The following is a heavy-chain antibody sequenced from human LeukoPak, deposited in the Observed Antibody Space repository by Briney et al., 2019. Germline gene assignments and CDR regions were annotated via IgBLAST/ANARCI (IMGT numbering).Heavy chain of an antibody. V-gene: IGHV5-51*01. CDR1: GYNFANYW. D-gene: IGHD3-22*01. Sequence: GESLKISCQGSGYNFANYWIGWVRQMPGKGLEWMGIIFPGDSGARYSPSFQGQVTISADKSISTAYLQWSSLKASDTAMYYCAKLLSSGSYSSHWFDPWGQGTLVTVSS. CDR2: IFPGDSGA. J-gene: IGHJ5*02. CDR3: AKLLSSGSYSSHWFDP.